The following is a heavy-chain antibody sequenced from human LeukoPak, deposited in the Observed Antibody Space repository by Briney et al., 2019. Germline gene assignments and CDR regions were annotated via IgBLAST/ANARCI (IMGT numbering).Heavy chain of an antibody. V-gene: IGHV3-21*01. D-gene: IGHD6-19*01. CDR1: GFTFSSYA. CDR2: ISSSSSYI. CDR3: ARDRIAVVLFDY. Sequence: PGGSLRLSCAASGFTFSSYAMSWVRQAPGKGLEWVSSISSSSSYIYYADSVKGRFTISRDNAKNSLYLQMNSLRAEDTAVYYCARDRIAVVLFDYWGQGTLVTVSS. J-gene: IGHJ4*02.